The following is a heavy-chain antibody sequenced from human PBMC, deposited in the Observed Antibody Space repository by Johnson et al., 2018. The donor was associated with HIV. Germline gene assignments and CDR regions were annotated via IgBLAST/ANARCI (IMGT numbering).Heavy chain of an antibody. Sequence: QVQPVESGGGVVQPGRSLRLSCAASGFTFSSYGMHWVRQAPGKGLEWVAFIRYDGSNKYYADSVKGRFTISRDNSKNTLYLQMNSLRPEDTAVYYCAKPFPRWFAPRETAFDSWGQGTMVTVSS. CDR1: GFTFSSYG. D-gene: IGHD3-9*01. V-gene: IGHV3-30*02. CDR2: IRYDGSNK. J-gene: IGHJ3*02. CDR3: AKPFPRWFAPRETAFDS.